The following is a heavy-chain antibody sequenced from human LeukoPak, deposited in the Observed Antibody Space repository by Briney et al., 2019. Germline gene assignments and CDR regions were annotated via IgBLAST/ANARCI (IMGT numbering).Heavy chain of an antibody. D-gene: IGHD6-13*01. J-gene: IGHJ5*02. CDR2: IIPIFGTA. CDR1: GGTFSSYA. Sequence: SVKVSCKASGGTFSSYAISWVRQAPGQGLEWMGGIIPIFGTANYAQKFQGRVTITADESTSTAHMELSSLRSEDTAVYYCASHSSSWLGERYWFDPWGQGTLVTVSS. V-gene: IGHV1-69*01. CDR3: ASHSSSWLGERYWFDP.